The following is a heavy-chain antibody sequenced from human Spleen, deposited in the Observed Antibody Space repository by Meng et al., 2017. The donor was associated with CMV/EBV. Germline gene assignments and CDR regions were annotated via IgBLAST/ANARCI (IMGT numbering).Heavy chain of an antibody. CDR1: GITFNSYW. CDR2: IKNDASIT. J-gene: IGHJ4*02. D-gene: IGHD1-7*01. CDR3: ARGFNWNYGDY. V-gene: IGHV3-74*01. Sequence: GESLKISCTASGITFNSYWMHWVRQAPGKGLVWVSSIKNDASITNYADSVKGRFTISRDNAKNTLYLQMNSLRAEDTAVYYCARGFNWNYGDYWGQGTLVTVSS.